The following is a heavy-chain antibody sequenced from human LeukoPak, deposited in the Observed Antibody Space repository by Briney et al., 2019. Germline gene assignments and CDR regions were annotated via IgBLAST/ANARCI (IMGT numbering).Heavy chain of an antibody. V-gene: IGHV3-30*04. J-gene: IGHJ4*02. Sequence: PGGSLRLSCAASGFTFSSYAMHWVRQAPGKGLEWVEVISYDGSNKYYADSVKGRFTISRDNSKNTLYLQMNSLRAEDTAVYYCAKDSPPGDWGQGTLVTVSS. CDR1: GFTFSSYA. CDR2: ISYDGSNK. D-gene: IGHD4-17*01. CDR3: AKDSPPGD.